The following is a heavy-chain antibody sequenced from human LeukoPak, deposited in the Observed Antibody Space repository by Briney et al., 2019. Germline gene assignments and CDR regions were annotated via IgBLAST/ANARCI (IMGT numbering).Heavy chain of an antibody. CDR3: ARGSRTTAFHLYYCMDV. CDR1: GYSISSDSY. J-gene: IGHJ6*03. Sequence: SETLSLTCAVSGYSISSDSYWGWIRQPPGKGLEWIGSIYHSGSTYYNSSLKSRVTISVDTSKNQFSLKLSSVTAADTAVYFCARGSRTTAFHLYYCMDVWGKGTTVTVSS. V-gene: IGHV4-38-2*01. CDR2: IYHSGST. D-gene: IGHD1-1*01.